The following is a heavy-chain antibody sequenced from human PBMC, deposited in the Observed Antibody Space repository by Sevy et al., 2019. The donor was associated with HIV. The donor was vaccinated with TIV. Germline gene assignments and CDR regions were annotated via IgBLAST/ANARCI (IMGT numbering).Heavy chain of an antibody. V-gene: IGHV1-69*13. D-gene: IGHD3-16*02. J-gene: IGHJ4*02. CDR1: GGTFSSYA. CDR2: IIPIFGTA. Sequence: ASVKVSCKASGGTFSSYAISWVRQAPGQGLEWMGGIIPIFGTANYAQKFQGRVTITADESTSTAYMELSSLRSEETAVYYCAREGYDYVWGSYRRNPLFDYWGQGTLVTVSS. CDR3: AREGYDYVWGSYRRNPLFDY.